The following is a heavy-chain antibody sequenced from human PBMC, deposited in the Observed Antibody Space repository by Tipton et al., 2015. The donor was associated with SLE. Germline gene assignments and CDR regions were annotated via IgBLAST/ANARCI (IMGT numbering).Heavy chain of an antibody. CDR2: VYYSASA. J-gene: IGHJ4*02. D-gene: IGHD3-16*02. V-gene: IGHV4-39*07. CDR1: GGSISSSSYY. CDR3: ARHSSLTRKDFDY. Sequence: LRLSCTVSGGSISSSSYYWGWIRQPPGKGLEWIGTVYYSASAYYNPSLKSRAFISVDTSTNHFSLKLRSVTAADTAVYYCARHSSLTRKDFDYWGQGTLVTVSS.